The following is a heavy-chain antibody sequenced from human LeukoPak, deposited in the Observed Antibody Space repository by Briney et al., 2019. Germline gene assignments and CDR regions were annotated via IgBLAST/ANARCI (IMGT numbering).Heavy chain of an antibody. D-gene: IGHD3-22*01. Sequence: SETLSLTCTVSGGSISSGGYYWNWIRQHPQKGLEWIGYISHSGSTYYNPSLKSRVSISVATSKIQFSLRLSPVTAADTAVYYCARSIYYYDSTGRYYFDYWGQGTLGTVSS. J-gene: IGHJ4*01. V-gene: IGHV4-31*03. CDR1: GGSISSGGYY. CDR3: ARSIYYYDSTGRYYFDY. CDR2: ISHSGST.